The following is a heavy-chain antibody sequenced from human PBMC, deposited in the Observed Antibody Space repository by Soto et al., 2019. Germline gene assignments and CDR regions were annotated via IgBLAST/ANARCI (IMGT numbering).Heavy chain of an antibody. V-gene: IGHV3-13*01. J-gene: IGHJ3*02. CDR2: DTPSYDT. D-gene: IGHD2-15*01. CDR3: ARDGMSGSPYGFDI. CDR1: GFSLINHN. Sequence: EVQLVESGGGLVQPGGSLRLSCAASGFSLINHNMHWVRQTAGKGLEWVSVDTPSYDTFYFGSVKGRFTISRDNARNSLYLQMSNLRVEDTAVYYCARDGMSGSPYGFDIWGQGTLVTVSS.